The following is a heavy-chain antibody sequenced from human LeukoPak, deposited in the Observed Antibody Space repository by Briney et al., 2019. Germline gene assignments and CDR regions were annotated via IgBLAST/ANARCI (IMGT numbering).Heavy chain of an antibody. D-gene: IGHD2-21*02. CDR1: GGTFSSYA. CDR3: AAECCGDCYSGWFDP. CDR2: IIPIFGTA. J-gene: IGHJ5*02. V-gene: IGHV1-69*05. Sequence: ASVKVSCKASGGTFSSYAISWVRQAPGQGLEWIGRIIPIFGTANYAQKFQGRVTITTDESTSTAYMELSSLRSEDTAVYYCAAECCGDCYSGWFDPWGQGTLVTVSS.